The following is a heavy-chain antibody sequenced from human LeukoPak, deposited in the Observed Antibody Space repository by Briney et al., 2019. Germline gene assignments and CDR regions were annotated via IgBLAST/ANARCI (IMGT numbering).Heavy chain of an antibody. J-gene: IGHJ4*02. CDR2: ISAYNGNT. Sequence: ASVKVSCKASGGTFSSYAISWVRQAPGQGLEWMGWISAYNGNTNYAQKLQGRVTMTTDTSTSTAYMELRSLRSDDTAVYYCARLAYCGGDCYAGKYVTQSDYWGQGTLVTVSS. CDR3: ARLAYCGGDCYAGKYVTQSDY. D-gene: IGHD2-21*02. V-gene: IGHV1-18*01. CDR1: GGTFSSYA.